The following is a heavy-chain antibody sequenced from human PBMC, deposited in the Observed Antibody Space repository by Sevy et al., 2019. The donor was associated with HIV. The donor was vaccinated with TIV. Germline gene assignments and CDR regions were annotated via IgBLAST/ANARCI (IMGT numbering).Heavy chain of an antibody. CDR1: GYSFTNYW. D-gene: IGHD3-10*01. CDR3: ARAGNEPYYYYYGMDV. V-gene: IGHV5-51*01. J-gene: IGHJ6*02. Sequence: GESLKISCKGSGYSFTNYWIGWVRQMPGKGLEWMGITYPADSDTRYSPSFEGQVTISADKSISTAYLQWSSLKASDTAIYYCARAGNEPYYYYYGMDVWGQGTTVTVSS. CDR2: TYPADSDT.